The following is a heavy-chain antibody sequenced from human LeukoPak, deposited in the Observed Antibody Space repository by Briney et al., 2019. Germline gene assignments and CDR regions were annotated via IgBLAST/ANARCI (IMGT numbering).Heavy chain of an antibody. CDR2: ISGSGGDT. V-gene: IGHV3-23*01. CDR1: GFSFSSYA. Sequence: PGGSLRLPCAATGFSFSSYAMCWVRQAPGKGLEWVSGISGSGGDTFYADSMKGRFTISRGNSKNTLFLQMNSLRAEDTAVYYCAKAHEGYYDYVWGSYCDYWGQGTLVTVSS. J-gene: IGHJ4*02. CDR3: AKAHEGYYDYVWGSYCDY. D-gene: IGHD3-16*01.